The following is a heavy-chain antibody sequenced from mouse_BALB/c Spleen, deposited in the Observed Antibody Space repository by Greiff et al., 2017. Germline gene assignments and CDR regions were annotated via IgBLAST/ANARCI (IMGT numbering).Heavy chain of an antibody. V-gene: IGHV1-87*01. Sequence: QVQLQQSGAELARPGASVKLSCKASGYTFTSYWMQWVKQRPGQGLEWIGAIYPGDGDTRYTQKFKGKATLTADKSSSTAYMQLSSLASEDSAVYYCAREGYRYDNYYAMDYWGQGTSVTVSS. D-gene: IGHD2-14*01. CDR3: AREGYRYDNYYAMDY. CDR1: GYTFTSYW. CDR2: IYPGDGDT. J-gene: IGHJ4*01.